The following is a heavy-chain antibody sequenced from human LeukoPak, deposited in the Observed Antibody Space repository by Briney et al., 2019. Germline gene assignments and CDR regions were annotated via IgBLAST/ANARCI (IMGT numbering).Heavy chain of an antibody. D-gene: IGHD3-16*01. CDR1: GFTFDDYG. CDR2: INWNGGST. Sequence: GGSLRLSCAASGFTFDDYGMSWVRQAPGKGLEWVSGINWNGGSTGYADSEKGRFTISRDNAKNSLYLQMNSLRAEDTALYYCARDGAPWNYYYYYMDVWGKGTTVTVSS. J-gene: IGHJ6*03. CDR3: ARDGAPWNYYYYYMDV. V-gene: IGHV3-20*04.